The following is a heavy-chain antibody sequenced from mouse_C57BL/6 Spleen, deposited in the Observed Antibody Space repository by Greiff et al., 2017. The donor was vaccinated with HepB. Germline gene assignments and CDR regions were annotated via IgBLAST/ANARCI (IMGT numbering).Heavy chain of an antibody. CDR2: ISSGGDYI. J-gene: IGHJ1*03. CDR1: GFTFSSYA. D-gene: IGHD2-5*01. V-gene: IGHV5-9-1*02. CDR3: TREGYSNYGYWYFDV. Sequence: EVKLVESGEGLVKPGGSLKLSCAASGFTFSSYAMSWVRQTPEKRLEWVAYISSGGDYIYYADTVKGRFTISRDNARNTLYLQMSSLKSEDTAMYYCTREGYSNYGYWYFDVWGTGTTVTVSS.